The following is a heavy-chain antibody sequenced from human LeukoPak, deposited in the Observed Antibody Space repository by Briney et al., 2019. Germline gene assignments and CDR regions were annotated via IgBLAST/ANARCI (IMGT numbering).Heavy chain of an antibody. D-gene: IGHD3-10*01. CDR1: GGSISSYY. J-gene: IGHJ6*03. CDR2: IYYSGST. V-gene: IGHV4-59*01. CDR3: ARVGVRGTYYYYYYMDV. Sequence: PSETLSLTCTVSGGSISSYYWSWIRQPPGKGLEWIGYIYYSGSTNYNPSLKSRVTISVDTSKNQFSLKLSSVTAADTAVYYCARVGVRGTYYYYYYMDVWGKGTTVTISS.